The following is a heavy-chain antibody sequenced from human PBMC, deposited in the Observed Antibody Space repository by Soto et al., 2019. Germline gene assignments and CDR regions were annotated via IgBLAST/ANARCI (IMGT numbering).Heavy chain of an antibody. CDR3: AKDYYCDSSGYLGAFDI. D-gene: IGHD3-22*01. V-gene: IGHV3-23*01. CDR1: GFTFSSYA. J-gene: IGHJ3*02. Sequence: EGTLRLSCAASGFTFSSYAMSRDRQAPEKGPEPVSAISGSGGSAYYADSVKGRFTISRDNSKNTLYLQMNSLRAEDTAVYYCAKDYYCDSSGYLGAFDIWGQGTMVTVSS. CDR2: ISGSGGSA.